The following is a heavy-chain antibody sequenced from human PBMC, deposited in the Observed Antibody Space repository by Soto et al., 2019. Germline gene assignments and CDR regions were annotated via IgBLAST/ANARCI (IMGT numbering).Heavy chain of an antibody. Sequence: QVQLVESGGGLVKPGGSLRLSCAASGFTFSDYYMSWIRQAPGKGLEWVSYINSSSSYTNYADSVKGRFTISRDTPKNSLYLQMNSLRAEDTAVYYCASTIAAGGGPRYFELWGRCTLVTVSS. CDR1: GFTFSDYY. V-gene: IGHV3-11*05. D-gene: IGHD6-13*01. CDR3: ASTIAAGGGPRYFEL. CDR2: INSSSSYT. J-gene: IGHJ2*01.